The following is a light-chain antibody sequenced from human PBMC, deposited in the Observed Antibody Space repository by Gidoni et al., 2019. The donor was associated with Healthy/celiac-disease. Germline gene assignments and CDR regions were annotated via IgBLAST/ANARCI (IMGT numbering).Light chain of an antibody. CDR1: QSISSY. CDR3: QQRYSTPFT. CDR2: AAS. V-gene: IGKV1-39*01. J-gene: IGKJ3*01. Sequence: DIQMTQPPSSLSASVGDRVTITCRASQSISSYLKWYQQKPGRAPKLLLYAASSLQSGVPSRFSGRGCGTDVTITISSLQPEDVAAYYCQQRYSTPFTFGHGTKVDIK.